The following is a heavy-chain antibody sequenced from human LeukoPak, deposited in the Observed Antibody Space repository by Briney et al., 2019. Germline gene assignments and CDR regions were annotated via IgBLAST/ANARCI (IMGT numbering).Heavy chain of an antibody. CDR2: IRYDGSNK. J-gene: IGHJ3*02. D-gene: IGHD4-23*01. Sequence: GGSLRLSCAASGFTFSSYGMHWVRQAPGKGLEWVAFIRYDGSNKYYADSVKGRFTISRDNSKNTLYLQMNSLRAEDTAVYYCANDYGGNSGLNAFDIWGQGTMVTVSS. V-gene: IGHV3-30*02. CDR3: ANDYGGNSGLNAFDI. CDR1: GFTFSSYG.